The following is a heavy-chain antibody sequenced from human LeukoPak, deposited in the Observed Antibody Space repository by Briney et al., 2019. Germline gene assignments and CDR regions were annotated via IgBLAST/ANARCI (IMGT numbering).Heavy chain of an antibody. D-gene: IGHD2-21*01. CDR2: IYPGDSDT. CDR1: GYIFTNYW. CDR3: ARHYGGGEYYYGMDV. Sequence: GESLKISCKGSGYIFTNYWIGWVRQMPGKGLEWRGIIYPGDSDTRYSPFFQGQVTITTDKSISTAYLQWSSLKASDTAMYYCARHYGGGEYYYGMDVWGQGTTVTVAS. V-gene: IGHV5-51*01. J-gene: IGHJ6*02.